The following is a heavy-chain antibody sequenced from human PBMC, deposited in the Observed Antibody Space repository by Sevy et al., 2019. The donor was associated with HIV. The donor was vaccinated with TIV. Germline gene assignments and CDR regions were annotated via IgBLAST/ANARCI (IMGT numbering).Heavy chain of an antibody. V-gene: IGHV4-59*13. CDR2: IYYSGST. D-gene: IGHD3-3*01. J-gene: IGHJ5*02. Sequence: SETQSLTCSVSGGSMRNFYWSWIRQPPGKGLEWIGNIYYSGSTNYNPSLKSRVTMSVDTSKNQFSLKLSSVTAADTAVYYCARSGFLEWAGSTRGPRNWFDPWGQGTLVTVSS. CDR3: ARSGFLEWAGSTRGPRNWFDP. CDR1: GGSMRNFY.